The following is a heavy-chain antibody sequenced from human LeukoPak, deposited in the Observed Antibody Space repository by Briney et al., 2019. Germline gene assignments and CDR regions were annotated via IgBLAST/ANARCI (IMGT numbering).Heavy chain of an antibody. CDR1: VGSISSYY. CDR2: IYTSGST. Sequence: SETLSLTCTVSVGSISSYYWSWIRPPAGKGLEWIGRIYTSGSTNYNPSLKSRVTMSVETSKKQFSLKRSSVTAADTAVYYCAREHGSGSVFDYWGQGTLVTVSS. CDR3: AREHGSGSVFDY. D-gene: IGHD3-10*01. V-gene: IGHV4-4*07. J-gene: IGHJ4*02.